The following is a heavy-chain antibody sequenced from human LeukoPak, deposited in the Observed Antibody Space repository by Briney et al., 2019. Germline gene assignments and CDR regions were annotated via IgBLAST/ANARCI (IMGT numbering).Heavy chain of an antibody. CDR2: IYHSGST. D-gene: IGHD2-2*01. J-gene: IGHJ4*02. CDR3: ARSLSTAGIDY. Sequence: PSETLSLTCAVFGYSISTGRYWGWIRQPPGKGLEWIGSIYHSGSTYYNPSLKSRVTISVDTSKNHFSLTLRSVTAADTAVYYCARSLSTAGIDYWGQGTLVTVSS. V-gene: IGHV4-38-2*01. CDR1: GYSISTGRY.